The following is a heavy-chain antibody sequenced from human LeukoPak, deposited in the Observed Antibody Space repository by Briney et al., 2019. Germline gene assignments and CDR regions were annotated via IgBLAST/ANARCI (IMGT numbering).Heavy chain of an antibody. Sequence: GGSLRLSCAASGFSISNYYMFWARQAPGKGLEWVSVIYAIGNTYYANSVKGRFTISRDNSENTLYLQMNSLRVGDTAVYYCARHSDSPNYPDTDSFDLWGQGTTVTVSS. CDR2: IYAIGNT. V-gene: IGHV3-53*01. CDR1: GFSISNYY. J-gene: IGHJ3*01. D-gene: IGHD3-22*01. CDR3: ARHSDSPNYPDTDSFDL.